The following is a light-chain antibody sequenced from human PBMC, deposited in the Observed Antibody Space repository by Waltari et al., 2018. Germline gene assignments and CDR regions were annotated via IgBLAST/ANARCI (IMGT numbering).Light chain of an antibody. CDR2: GAS. CDR1: QSISTN. Sequence: EIVMTQSPAILSVSPGERATLSCRASQSISTNLAWYQHKTGQAPRLLIHGASTRATGIPARFSGSGSGTEFTLTISSLQSEDFVVYYCQQYNYWPRFTFGPGTKVDIK. V-gene: IGKV3-15*01. CDR3: QQYNYWPRFT. J-gene: IGKJ3*01.